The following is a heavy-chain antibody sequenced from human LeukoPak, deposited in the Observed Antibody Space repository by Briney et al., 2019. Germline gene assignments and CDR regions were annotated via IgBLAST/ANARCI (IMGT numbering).Heavy chain of an antibody. V-gene: IGHV3-48*03. CDR1: GFTFSSFE. CDR3: ARGPPGLRYFDWMSGSGDAFDI. D-gene: IGHD3-9*01. J-gene: IGHJ3*02. Sequence: GGALRLSCAASGFTFSSFENKWGRQAPGKGLGWVSYIISSGSTIYYADSVKGRFTISRDNAKNSLYLQMNSLRAEDTAVYYCARGPPGLRYFDWMSGSGDAFDIWGQGTMVTVSS. CDR2: IISSGSTI.